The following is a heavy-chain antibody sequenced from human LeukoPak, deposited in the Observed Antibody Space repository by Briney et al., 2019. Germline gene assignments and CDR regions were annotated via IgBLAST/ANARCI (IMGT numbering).Heavy chain of an antibody. V-gene: IGHV4-39*07. CDR1: GGSISSGDYY. D-gene: IGHD1-26*01. CDR2: IYHSGST. CDR3: ARPGIVGYYYYYMDV. Sequence: SETLSLTCTVSGGSISSGDYYWSWIRQPPGKGLEWIGSIYHSGSTYYNPSLKSRVTISVDTSKNQFSLKLSSVTAADTAVYYCARPGIVGYYYYYMDVWGKGTTVTVSS. J-gene: IGHJ6*03.